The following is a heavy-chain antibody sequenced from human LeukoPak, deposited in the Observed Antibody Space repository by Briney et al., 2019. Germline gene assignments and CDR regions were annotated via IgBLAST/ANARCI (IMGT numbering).Heavy chain of an antibody. D-gene: IGHD5-18*01. J-gene: IGHJ3*02. Sequence: SETLSLTCTVSGGSISSSTYYWGWIRQPPGKGLEWIASIDYSGSTYYNPSLKSRVTIFVDTSKNQFSLKLRSVTAADTAVYYCERNGYSYGYGFAFDIWGQGTMVTVSS. CDR3: ERNGYSYGYGFAFDI. V-gene: IGHV4-39*01. CDR1: GGSISSSTYY. CDR2: IDYSGST.